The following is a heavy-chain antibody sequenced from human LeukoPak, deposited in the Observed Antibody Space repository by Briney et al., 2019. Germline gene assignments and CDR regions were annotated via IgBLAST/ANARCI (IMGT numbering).Heavy chain of an antibody. CDR1: GGSIRSSSYY. CDR3: ARNIAARPPYFDY. CDR2: IYYSGST. D-gene: IGHD6-6*01. J-gene: IGHJ4*02. Sequence: PSETLSLTCTVSGGSIRSSSYYWGWIRQPPGKGLEWIGYIYYSGSTNYNPSLKSRVTISVDTSKNQFSLKLSSVTAADTAVYYCARNIAARPPYFDYWGQGTLVTVSS. V-gene: IGHV4-61*05.